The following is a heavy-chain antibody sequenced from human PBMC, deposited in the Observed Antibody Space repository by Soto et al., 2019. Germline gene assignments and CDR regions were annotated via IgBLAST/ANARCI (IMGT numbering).Heavy chain of an antibody. D-gene: IGHD2-21*02. Sequence: QVQLVESGGGVVQPGRSLRLSCAASGFTFSSYAMHWVRQAPGKGLEWVAVISYDGSNKYYADSMKGRFTISRDNSKNTLYLQMNSLRAEDTAVYYCARDGSSYCGGDCYHAFDIWGQGTMVTVSS. CDR3: ARDGSSYCGGDCYHAFDI. J-gene: IGHJ3*02. V-gene: IGHV3-30-3*01. CDR1: GFTFSSYA. CDR2: ISYDGSNK.